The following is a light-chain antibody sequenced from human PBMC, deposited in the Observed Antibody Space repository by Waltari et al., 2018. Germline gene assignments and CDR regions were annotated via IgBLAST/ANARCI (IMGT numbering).Light chain of an antibody. V-gene: IGLV2-14*01. Sequence: QSALTQPAPVSGSPGQPITIPCTGTSSDVGGYNYVSWYQQHPGKAPKLMIYDVSNRPSGVSNRFSGSKSGNTASLTISGLQAEDEADYYCSSYTSSSTLVFGGGTKLTVL. J-gene: IGLJ2*01. CDR1: SSDVGGYNY. CDR3: SSYTSSSTLV. CDR2: DVS.